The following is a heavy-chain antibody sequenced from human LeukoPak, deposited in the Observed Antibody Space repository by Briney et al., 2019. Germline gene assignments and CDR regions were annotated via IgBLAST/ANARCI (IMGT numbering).Heavy chain of an antibody. CDR2: ISGSGGST. Sequence: GGSLRLSCAASGFTFSSYSMNWVRQAPGKGLEWVSAISGSGGSTYYADSVKGRFTISRDNSKNTLYLQMNSLRAEDTAVYYCARLDLDAFDIWGQGTMVTVSS. CDR1: GFTFSSYS. J-gene: IGHJ3*02. V-gene: IGHV3-23*01. D-gene: IGHD3/OR15-3a*01. CDR3: ARLDLDAFDI.